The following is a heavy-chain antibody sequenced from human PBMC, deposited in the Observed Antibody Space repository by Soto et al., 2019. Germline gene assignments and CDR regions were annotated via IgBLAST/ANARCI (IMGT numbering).Heavy chain of an antibody. J-gene: IGHJ5*02. CDR2: ISSSSSTI. CDR1: GFTFSSYS. V-gene: IGHV3-48*02. CDR3: AREASGGYYDSSVLAWLNWSDP. Sequence: EVQLVESGGGLVQPGGSLRLSCAASGFTFSSYSMNWVRQAPGKGLEWVSYISSSSSTIYYADSVKGRFTISRDNAKNSLYLQMNSLRDEDTAVYYCAREASGGYYDSSVLAWLNWSDPWGQGTLVTVSS. D-gene: IGHD3-22*01.